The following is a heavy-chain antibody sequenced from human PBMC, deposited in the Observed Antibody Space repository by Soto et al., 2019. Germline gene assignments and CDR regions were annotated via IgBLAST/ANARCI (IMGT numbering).Heavy chain of an antibody. CDR3: ARSSTSANYFDY. CDR2: IYYSGST. J-gene: IGHJ4*02. D-gene: IGHD2-2*01. Sequence: QVQLQESGPGLVKPSQTLSLTCTVSGGSISNGGYYWSWIRQHPGKGLEWIGYIYYSGSTYYNPSLKSRVTISVDTSKNQISLKLSSVTAADTAVYYCARSSTSANYFDYWGQGTLVTVSS. V-gene: IGHV4-31*03. CDR1: GGSISNGGYY.